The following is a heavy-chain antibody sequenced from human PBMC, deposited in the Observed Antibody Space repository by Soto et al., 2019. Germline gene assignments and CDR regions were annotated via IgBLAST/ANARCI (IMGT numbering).Heavy chain of an antibody. Sequence: GASLKISCKASGYTFRSYWIGWVRQMPGKGLEWMGIIFPNDSDTIYSPSFQGQVTISADKSINTAYLQWSSLQASDTAMYYCARLLYGDYTWYYFDYWGQGTLVTVSS. CDR2: IFPNDSDT. CDR3: ARLLYGDYTWYYFDY. J-gene: IGHJ4*02. D-gene: IGHD4-17*01. CDR1: GYTFRSYW. V-gene: IGHV5-51*01.